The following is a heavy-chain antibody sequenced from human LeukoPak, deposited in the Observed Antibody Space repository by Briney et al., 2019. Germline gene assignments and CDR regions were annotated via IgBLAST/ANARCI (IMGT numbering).Heavy chain of an antibody. CDR1: GFTFDDYG. J-gene: IGHJ3*02. CDR2: INWNGGST. V-gene: IGHV3-20*04. D-gene: IGHD6-19*01. Sequence: PGGSLRLSCAASGFTFDDYGMSWVRQAPGKGLEWVSGINWNGGSTGYADSVKGRFTISRDNAKNSLYLQMSSLRAEDTALYYCAKVSRQWLGNDAFDIWGQGTMVTVSS. CDR3: AKVSRQWLGNDAFDI.